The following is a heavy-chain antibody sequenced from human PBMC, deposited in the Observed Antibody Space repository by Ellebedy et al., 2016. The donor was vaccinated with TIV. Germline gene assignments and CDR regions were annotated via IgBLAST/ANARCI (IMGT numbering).Heavy chain of an antibody. Sequence: GESLKISCAASGFTFSNYAMSWVRQAPGKGLEWVSVISDNVGRTYYAESVKGRFTISRDNSKNTLYLHMNSLRADDTAVYYCTKLPTGRVARDVGVSWFATWGRGTLVTVSS. CDR3: TKLPTGRVARDVGVSWFAT. J-gene: IGHJ5*02. D-gene: IGHD1-26*01. CDR2: ISDNVGRT. V-gene: IGHV3-23*01. CDR1: GFTFSNYA.